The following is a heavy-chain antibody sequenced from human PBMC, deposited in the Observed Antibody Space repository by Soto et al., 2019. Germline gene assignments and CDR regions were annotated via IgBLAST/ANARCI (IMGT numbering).Heavy chain of an antibody. D-gene: IGHD2-8*01. Sequence: ASVKVSCKASGYSFTDYHIHWVRQAPGQGLEWLGRINPKSGGTSTAQKFQGWVTMTTDTSISTASMELTRLTSDDTAIYYCARGDSTDCSNGVCSFFYYYGMDVWGQGTTVTVSS. CDR3: ARGDSTDCSNGVCSFFYYYGMDV. J-gene: IGHJ6*02. V-gene: IGHV1-2*04. CDR1: GYSFTDYH. CDR2: INPKSGGT.